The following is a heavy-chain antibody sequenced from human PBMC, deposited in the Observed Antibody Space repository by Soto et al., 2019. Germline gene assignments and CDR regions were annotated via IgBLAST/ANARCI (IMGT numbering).Heavy chain of an antibody. J-gene: IGHJ4*02. CDR3: AKDTLSYAPGPSPGD. CDR1: GFTFTNYA. Sequence: EVQLLESGGGLVQPGGSLRLSCAASGFTFTNYAMSWVRQAPGKGLEWVSTISGSGRGAATFYPYYADSVKGRFTISRDTSKNTVSLQINSLRAKDTALYYRAKDTLSYAPGPSPGDWGQRPLVTVSS. CDR2: ISGSGRGAATFYP. V-gene: IGHV3-23*01. D-gene: IGHD3-10*01.